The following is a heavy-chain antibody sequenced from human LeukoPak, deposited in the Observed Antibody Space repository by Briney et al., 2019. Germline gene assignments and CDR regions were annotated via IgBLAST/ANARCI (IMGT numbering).Heavy chain of an antibody. V-gene: IGHV4-59*08. CDR3: AREYRGAFDI. D-gene: IGHD2-2*01. CDR2: IYYSGST. Sequence: SETLSLTCTVSGGSISSYYWSWIRQPPGKGLEWIGYIYYSGSTNYNPSLKSRVTISVDTSKNQFSLKLSSVTAADTAVYYCAREYRGAFDIWGQGTMVAVSS. J-gene: IGHJ3*02. CDR1: GGSISSYY.